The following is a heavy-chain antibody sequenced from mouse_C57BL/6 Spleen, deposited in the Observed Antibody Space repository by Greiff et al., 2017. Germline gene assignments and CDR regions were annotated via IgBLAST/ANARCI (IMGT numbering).Heavy chain of an antibody. CDR3: ARYGDYDYCDY. D-gene: IGHD2-4*01. V-gene: IGHV7-3*01. CDR1: GFTFTDYY. CDR2: IRNKANGYTT. J-gene: IGHJ2*01. Sequence: EVKLVESGGGLVQPGGSLSLSCAASGFTFTDYYMSWVRQPPGKALEWLGFIRNKANGYTTEYSVSVKGRFTISRDNSQSILYLQMNALSAEDSATYYCARYGDYDYCDYWGQGTTLTVSS.